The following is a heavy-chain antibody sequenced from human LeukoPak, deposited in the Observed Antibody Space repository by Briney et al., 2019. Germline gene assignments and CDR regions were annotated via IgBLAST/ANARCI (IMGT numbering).Heavy chain of an antibody. CDR1: GGSISSSSYY. V-gene: IGHV4-39*01. CDR2: IYYSGST. Sequence: SETLSLTCTVSGGSISSSSYYWGWIRQPPGKGLEWIGSIYYSGSTYYNPSLKSRVTISVDTSKNQFSLKLSSVTAADTAVYYCASPRLESSGWDPLGYFDYWGQGTLVTVSS. D-gene: IGHD6-19*01. CDR3: ASPRLESSGWDPLGYFDY. J-gene: IGHJ4*02.